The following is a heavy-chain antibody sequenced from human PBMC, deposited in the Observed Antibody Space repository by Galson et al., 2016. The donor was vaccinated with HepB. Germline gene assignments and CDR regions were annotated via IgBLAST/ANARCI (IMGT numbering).Heavy chain of an antibody. Sequence: SLRLSCAASGFTFSNYAMSWVRQAPGKGLEWVSVINGRGGDTYYADSVKGRFTISRDNSKNTLYLQMDSLRVEETAVYYCTRDGWTSNWFGYWGQGTLVTVSS. J-gene: IGHJ5*01. CDR2: INGRGGDT. D-gene: IGHD6-19*01. CDR1: GFTFSNYA. CDR3: TRDGWTSNWFGY. V-gene: IGHV3-23*01.